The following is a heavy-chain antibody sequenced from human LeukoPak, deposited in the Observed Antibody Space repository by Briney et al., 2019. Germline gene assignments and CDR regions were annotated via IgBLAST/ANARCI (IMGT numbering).Heavy chain of an antibody. CDR3: ARGVNRAYDI. Sequence: GESLRLSCAASGFSFRNSWVAWVRQAPGKGLEWVALTNEDESAKYYVDSVKGRFTISRDNAKNSLFLQMNSLRDEDTAMYYCARGVNRAYDIWGHGTVVTVSS. D-gene: IGHD2-8*01. CDR1: GFSFRNSW. CDR2: TNEDESAK. V-gene: IGHV3-7*01. J-gene: IGHJ3*02.